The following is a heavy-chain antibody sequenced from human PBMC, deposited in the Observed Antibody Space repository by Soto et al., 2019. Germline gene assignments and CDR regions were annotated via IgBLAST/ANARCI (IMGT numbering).Heavy chain of an antibody. CDR1: GFTFSSYG. V-gene: IGHV3-30*18. CDR2: ISYDGSNK. D-gene: IGHD2-21*01. Sequence: QVQLVESGGGVVQPGRSLGLSCAASGFTFSSYGMHWVRQAPDKGLEWVAVISYDGSNKYYADSVKGRFTISRDNSKNTLYLQMNSLRAEDTAVYYCAKGLFYYFDYWGQGTLVTVSS. J-gene: IGHJ4*02. CDR3: AKGLFYYFDY.